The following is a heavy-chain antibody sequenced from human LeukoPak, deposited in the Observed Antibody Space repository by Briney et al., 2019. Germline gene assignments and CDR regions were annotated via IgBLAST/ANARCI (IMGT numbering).Heavy chain of an antibody. Sequence: GGSLRLSCAASGFTFSSYAMSWVRQAPGKGLEWVSAISGSGGSTYYADSVKGRFTISRDNSKNALYLQMNSLRAEDTAVYYCAKDSLNKYSSSWFDYWGQGTLVTVSS. J-gene: IGHJ4*02. V-gene: IGHV3-23*01. CDR2: ISGSGGST. CDR3: AKDSLNKYSSSWFDY. D-gene: IGHD6-13*01. CDR1: GFTFSSYA.